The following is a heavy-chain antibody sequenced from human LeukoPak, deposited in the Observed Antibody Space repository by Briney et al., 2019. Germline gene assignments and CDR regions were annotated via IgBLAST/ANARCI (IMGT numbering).Heavy chain of an antibody. CDR3: AKEAVNYYDSSGYLFYWYFDL. V-gene: IGHV3-23*01. J-gene: IGHJ2*01. D-gene: IGHD3-22*01. Sequence: HGGSLRHSCEASGFTFSRYAMSWVRQAPGKGLEWVSAISIGGGSTYYADSVKGRFTISRDNSKNTLYLQMNSLRAEDTAVYYCAKEAVNYYDSSGYLFYWYFDLWGRGTLVTVSS. CDR1: GFTFSRYA. CDR2: ISIGGGST.